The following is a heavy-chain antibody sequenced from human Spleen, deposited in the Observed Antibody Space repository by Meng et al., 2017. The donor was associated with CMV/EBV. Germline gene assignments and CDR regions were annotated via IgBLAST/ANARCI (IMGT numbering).Heavy chain of an antibody. CDR2: ISGSGGST. CDR3: TKDRPPQSRFLEWLFSDY. D-gene: IGHD3-3*01. V-gene: IGHV3-23*01. J-gene: IGHJ4*02. Sequence: GESLKISCAASGFTFSNAWMSWVRQAPGKGLEWVSAISGSGGSTYYADSVKGRFTISRDNSKNTLYLQMNSLRAEDTAVYYCTKDRPPQSRFLEWLFSDYWGQGTLVTVSS. CDR1: GFTFSNAW.